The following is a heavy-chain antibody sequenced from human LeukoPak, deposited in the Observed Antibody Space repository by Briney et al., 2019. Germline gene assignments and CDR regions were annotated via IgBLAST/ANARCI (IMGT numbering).Heavy chain of an antibody. V-gene: IGHV1-2*02. Sequence: GASVKVSCKASGYTFTGYYMHWVRQAPRQGLEWMAWINPNSGGTNYAQKFQGRVTVTRDTSISTAYMELSRLRSDDTAVYYCARVGSSGWYVHPTLDYWGQGTLVTVSS. CDR3: ARVGSSGWYVHPTLDY. CDR1: GYTFTGYY. J-gene: IGHJ4*02. D-gene: IGHD6-19*01. CDR2: INPNSGGT.